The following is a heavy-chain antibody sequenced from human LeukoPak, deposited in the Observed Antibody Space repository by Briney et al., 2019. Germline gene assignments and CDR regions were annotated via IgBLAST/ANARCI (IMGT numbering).Heavy chain of an antibody. D-gene: IGHD3-3*01. V-gene: IGHV4-39*02. J-gene: IGHJ4*02. Sequence: SETLSLTCAVYGGSFSGYYWGWIRQPPGKGLEWIGSIYYSGSTYYNSSFKSRVTISVDTSKIHFSLKLSSVTAADTAVYYCASLRERSYYARGFDYWGQGTLVTVSS. CDR3: ASLRERSYYARGFDY. CDR1: GGSFSGYY. CDR2: IYYSGST.